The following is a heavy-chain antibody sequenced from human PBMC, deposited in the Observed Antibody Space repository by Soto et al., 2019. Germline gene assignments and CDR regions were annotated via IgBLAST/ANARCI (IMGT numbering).Heavy chain of an antibody. Sequence: ASVKVSCKASGYTFPSYDINWVRQATGQGLEWMGWMNPNSGNTGYAQKFQGRVTMTRNTSISTAYMELSSLRYEDTAVYYCARVVKTRWFSDILTGYYPRAYFAYWGPGTLVTVSS. CDR3: ARVVKTRWFSDILTGYYPRAYFAY. J-gene: IGHJ4*02. CDR1: GYTFPSYD. V-gene: IGHV1-8*01. CDR2: MNPNSGNT. D-gene: IGHD3-9*01.